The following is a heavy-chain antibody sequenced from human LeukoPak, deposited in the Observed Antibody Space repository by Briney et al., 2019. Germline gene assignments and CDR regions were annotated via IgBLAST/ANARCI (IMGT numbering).Heavy chain of an antibody. J-gene: IGHJ5*02. D-gene: IGHD6-13*01. V-gene: IGHV1-2*06. CDR2: INPNSGGT. CDR3: ARAGYSSSWYWFDP. Sequence: GASVKVSCKASGYTFTGYYMHWVRQAPGQGLEWMGRINPNSGGTNYAQKFQGRVTMTRDTSISTAYMELSRLRSDDTAGYYCARAGYSSSWYWFDPWGQGALVTVSS. CDR1: GYTFTGYY.